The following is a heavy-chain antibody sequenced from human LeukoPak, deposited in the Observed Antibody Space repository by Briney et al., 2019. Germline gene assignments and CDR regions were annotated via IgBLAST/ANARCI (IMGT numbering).Heavy chain of an antibody. Sequence: GGSLRLSCTVSGLRFSTYAMSWVRQAPGKGLEWVSSISGSGGSTYYADSVKGRFTVSRDNSKNTVCLELNSLRAEDRAIYFCAKGGQNFDFWRFDYWGQGTLVTVSS. J-gene: IGHJ4*02. CDR3: AKGGQNFDFWRFDY. CDR1: GLRFSTYA. D-gene: IGHD3-3*01. CDR2: ISGSGGST. V-gene: IGHV3-23*01.